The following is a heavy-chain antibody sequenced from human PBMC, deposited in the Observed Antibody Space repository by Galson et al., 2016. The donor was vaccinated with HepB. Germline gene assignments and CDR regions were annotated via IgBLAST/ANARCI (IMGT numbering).Heavy chain of an antibody. CDR2: IYGGGTT. V-gene: IGHV3-53*01. CDR3: AGGDAGWMSWFDP. CDR1: GFTVSSNY. J-gene: IGHJ5*02. Sequence: SLRLSCAASGFTVSSNYMSWVRQAPGKGLEWVSVIYGGGTTYYADSVKGRFTISRDNSKNTLYLQMNSLRAEDTAVYYCAGGDAGWMSWFDPWGQGTLVTVSS. D-gene: IGHD5-12*01.